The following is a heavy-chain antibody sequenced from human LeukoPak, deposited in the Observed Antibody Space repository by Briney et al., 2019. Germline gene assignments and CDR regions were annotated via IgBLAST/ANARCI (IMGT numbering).Heavy chain of an antibody. CDR2: IYTSGST. V-gene: IGHV4-4*07. D-gene: IGHD1-26*01. J-gene: IGHJ6*02. CDR3: ARVGRSGSYPDYYYGMDV. Sequence: SETLSLTCTVSGGSISSYYWSWIRQPAGKGLEWIGRIYTSGSTNYNPSLKSRVTMSVDTSKNQFSLKLSSVTAADTAVYYCARVGRSGSYPDYYYGMDVWGQGTTVTVSS. CDR1: GGSISSYY.